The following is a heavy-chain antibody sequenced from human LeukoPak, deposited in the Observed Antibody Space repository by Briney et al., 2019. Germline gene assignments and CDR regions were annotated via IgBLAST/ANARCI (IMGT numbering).Heavy chain of an antibody. CDR3: ARNILFAFDI. CDR1: GFTFSSYW. V-gene: IGHV3-74*01. CDR2: INSDGSST. J-gene: IGHJ3*02. Sequence: GGSLRLSCAASGFTFSSYWMHWVRQAPGKGLVWVSRINSDGSSTLYADSVKGRFTISRDNAKNTLYLQVNSLRAEDTAMYYCARNILFAFDIWGQGTMVTVSS.